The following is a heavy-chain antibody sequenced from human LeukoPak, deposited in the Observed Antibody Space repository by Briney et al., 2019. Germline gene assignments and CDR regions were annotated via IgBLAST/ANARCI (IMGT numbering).Heavy chain of an antibody. CDR2: INPNSGGT. V-gene: IGHV1-2*02. CDR1: GYTFTVYN. D-gene: IGHD6-13*01. J-gene: IGHJ6*03. CDR3: ARGGGSYSSSRLKRCYYYMDV. Sequence: GASVKLSSTASGYTFTVYNMHWVRHAPGQGLEWMGWINPNSGGTNYAQKFQGRVTMTRDTSISTAYMELSRLRSGGTAVYYCARGGGSYSSSRLKRCYYYMDVWGKGTTVTVSS.